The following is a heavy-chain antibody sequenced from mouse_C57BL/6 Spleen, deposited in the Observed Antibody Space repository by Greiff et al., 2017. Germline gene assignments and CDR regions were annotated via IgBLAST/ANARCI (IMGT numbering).Heavy chain of an antibody. Sequence: EVKLQESGPGMVKPSQSLSLTCTVTGYSITSGYDWHWIRHFPGNKLEWMGYISYSGSTNYNPSLKSRISITHDTSKNHFFLKLNSVTTEDTATYYCARGDGYYAPFAYWGQGTLVTVSA. CDR2: ISYSGST. CDR3: ARGDGYYAPFAY. J-gene: IGHJ3*01. CDR1: GYSITSGYD. D-gene: IGHD2-3*01. V-gene: IGHV3-1*01.